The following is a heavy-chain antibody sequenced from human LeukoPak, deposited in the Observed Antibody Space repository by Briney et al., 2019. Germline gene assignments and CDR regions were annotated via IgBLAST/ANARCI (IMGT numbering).Heavy chain of an antibody. CDR1: GFTFSSYA. D-gene: IGHD4-23*01. Sequence: GGSLRLSCAASGFTFSSYAMSWVRQAPGKGLEWVSAISGGSDSTYYADSVKGRFTISRDNSKNTLYLQINSLRAEDTAIYYCAKNLHGGHSVIVAYFDSWGQGTLVTVSS. CDR3: AKNLHGGHSVIVAYFDS. J-gene: IGHJ4*02. V-gene: IGHV3-23*01. CDR2: ISGGSDST.